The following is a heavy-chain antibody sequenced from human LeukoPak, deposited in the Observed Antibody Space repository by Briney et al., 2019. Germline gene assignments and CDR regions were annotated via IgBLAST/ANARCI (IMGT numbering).Heavy chain of an antibody. CDR3: ASNYYDGSGGGAFDI. D-gene: IGHD3-22*01. V-gene: IGHV4-39*01. CDR1: GGSISSSSYY. J-gene: IGHJ3*02. Sequence: EXXSLTCTVSGGSISSSSYYWGWIRQPPGKGLEWIGSIYYSGGTYDNPSLKSRVTISVDMSKNQFSLKLSSVTAADTAVYYCASNYYDGSGGGAFDIWGQGTMVTVSS. CDR2: IYYSGGT.